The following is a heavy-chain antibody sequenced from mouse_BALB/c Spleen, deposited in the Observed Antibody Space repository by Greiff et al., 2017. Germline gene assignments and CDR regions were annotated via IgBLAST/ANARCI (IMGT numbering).Heavy chain of an antibody. Sequence: EVQLVESGGGLVKPGGSLKLSCAASGFTFSSYAMSWVRQTPEKRLEWVASISSGGSTYYPDSVKGRFTISRDNARNILYLQMSSLRSEDTAMYFCGRGLDRYGGVGYWGQGTLVTVSA. D-gene: IGHD2-14*01. J-gene: IGHJ3*01. CDR1: GFTFSSYA. V-gene: IGHV5-6-5*01. CDR3: GRGLDRYGGVGY. CDR2: ISSGGST.